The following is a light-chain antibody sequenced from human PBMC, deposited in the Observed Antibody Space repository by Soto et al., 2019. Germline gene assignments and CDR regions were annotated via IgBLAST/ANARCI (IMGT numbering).Light chain of an antibody. CDR2: DAY. Sequence: EIVMTQSAAILSVSPGERATLSCRASQSVSSNLAWYQQKPGQAPRLLIYDAYNRATGIPPRFSGSGSGTDFTLTISSLEPEDSAVYYCQQRHMWPITFGQGTRLEIK. J-gene: IGKJ5*01. CDR1: QSVSSN. CDR3: QQRHMWPIT. V-gene: IGKV3-11*01.